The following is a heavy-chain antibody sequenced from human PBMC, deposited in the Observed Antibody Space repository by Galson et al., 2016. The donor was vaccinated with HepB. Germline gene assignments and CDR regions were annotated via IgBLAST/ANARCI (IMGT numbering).Heavy chain of an antibody. CDR1: GFIFSNSV. D-gene: IGHD3-22*01. Sequence: SLRLSCAASGFIFSNSVMSWVRQAPGKGLEWVSVTSTLVDSTYYADSVKGRFTVSRDNSKNTVYLQMNSLRAEDTAVYYCARSQYDGSVFHPFDCWGQGTLVTVSS. V-gene: IGHV3-23*01. J-gene: IGHJ4*02. CDR3: ARSQYDGSVFHPFDC. CDR2: TSTLVDST.